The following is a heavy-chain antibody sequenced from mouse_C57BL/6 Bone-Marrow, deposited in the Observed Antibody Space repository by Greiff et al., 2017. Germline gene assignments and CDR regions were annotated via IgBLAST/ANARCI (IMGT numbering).Heavy chain of an antibody. D-gene: IGHD1-1*01. CDR1: GYTFTDHT. CDR2: IYPRDGST. Sequence: VQLQESDAELVKPGASVKISCKVSGYTFTDHTIHWMKQRPEQGLEWIGYIYPRDGSTKYNEKFKGKATLTADKSSSTAYMQLNSLTSEDSAVYFCARKVDYGSSHWYFDVWGTGTTVTVSS. CDR3: ARKVDYGSSHWYFDV. V-gene: IGHV1-78*01. J-gene: IGHJ1*03.